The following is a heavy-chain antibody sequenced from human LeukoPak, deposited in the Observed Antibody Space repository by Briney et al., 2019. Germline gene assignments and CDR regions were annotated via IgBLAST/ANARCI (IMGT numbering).Heavy chain of an antibody. J-gene: IGHJ4*02. V-gene: IGHV1-69*04. D-gene: IGHD1-26*01. CDR3: ARSIVGATGGFTFDY. Sequence: ASVKVSCKASGGTFSSYAISWVRQAPGQGLEWMGRIIPILGIANHAQKFQGRVTITADKSTSTAYMELSSLRSEDTAVYYCARSIVGATGGFTFDYWGQGTLVTVSS. CDR1: GGTFSSYA. CDR2: IIPILGIA.